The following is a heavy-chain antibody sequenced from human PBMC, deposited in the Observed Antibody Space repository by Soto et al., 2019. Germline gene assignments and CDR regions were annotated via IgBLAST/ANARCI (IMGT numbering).Heavy chain of an antibody. CDR2: IYYSGST. CDR1: GGSISTYY. D-gene: IGHD6-19*01. Sequence: PSETLSLTCTVSGGSISTYYWGWIRQPPGKRLEWIGYIYYSGSTNYNPSLKSRVTISVDTSKNQFSLKLTSVTAADSAVYYCARIHWTQSSLDYWGRGILVTVSS. J-gene: IGHJ4*02. CDR3: ARIHWTQSSLDY. V-gene: IGHV4-59*12.